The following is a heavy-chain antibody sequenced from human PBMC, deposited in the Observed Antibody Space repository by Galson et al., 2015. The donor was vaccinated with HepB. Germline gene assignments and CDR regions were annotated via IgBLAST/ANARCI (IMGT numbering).Heavy chain of an antibody. J-gene: IGHJ6*02. Sequence: SVKVSCKASGYTFTRYYIHWVRQAPGQGLEWMGIINPSGGSTSYAQKFRGRVIMTRDTSTSTVYMELSSLRSEDTAVYYCARIVTMAERDYYYGMDVWGQGTTVTVSS. CDR3: ARIVTMAERDYYYGMDV. CDR1: GYTFTRYY. V-gene: IGHV1-46*01. CDR2: INPSGGST. D-gene: IGHD2-8*01.